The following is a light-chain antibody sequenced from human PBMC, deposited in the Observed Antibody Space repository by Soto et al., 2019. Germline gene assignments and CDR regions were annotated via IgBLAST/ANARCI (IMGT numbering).Light chain of an antibody. CDR3: LQDHDYPRT. V-gene: IGKV1-6*01. J-gene: IGKJ1*01. CDR2: SAT. CDR1: QAISKD. Sequence: AIQMTQSPTSLSASVGDRVIITCRASQAISKDLGWYQQKPVKTPKFLIYSATSTQSGVPSTFSGSGFGTDFPLTISSLQPEDFATYYCLQDHDYPRTFGQGTKVEF.